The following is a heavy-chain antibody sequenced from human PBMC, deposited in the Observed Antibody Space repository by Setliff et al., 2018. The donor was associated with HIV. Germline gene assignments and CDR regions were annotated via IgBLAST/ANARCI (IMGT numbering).Heavy chain of an antibody. D-gene: IGHD3-22*01. J-gene: IGHJ4*02. Sequence: GESLTISCAASGFTFSSYSMNWVRQAPGKGLEWVSSISSSSSYIYYADPVKGRFTISRDNAKTSLYLQMNSLRAEDTAVYYCARVVGAYYDSSGYYYSYYFDYWDQGTLVTVSS. V-gene: IGHV3-21*01. CDR1: GFTFSSYS. CDR2: ISSSSSYI. CDR3: ARVVGAYYDSSGYYYSYYFDY.